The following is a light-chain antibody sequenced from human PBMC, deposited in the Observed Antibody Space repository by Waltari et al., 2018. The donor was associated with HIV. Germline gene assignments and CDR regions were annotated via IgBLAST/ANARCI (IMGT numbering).Light chain of an antibody. CDR3: AAWDDSLNGWV. J-gene: IGLJ3*02. Sequence: QSVLTQPPSASGTPGQRVTISCSGSSSNIGSNTVNWYQQLPGTAPKLLIYSDNQRPSGVPDRCSGSNSGTAASRAISGLQSEDEADYYCAAWDDSLNGWVFGGGTKLTVL. CDR2: SDN. V-gene: IGLV1-44*01. CDR1: SSNIGSNT.